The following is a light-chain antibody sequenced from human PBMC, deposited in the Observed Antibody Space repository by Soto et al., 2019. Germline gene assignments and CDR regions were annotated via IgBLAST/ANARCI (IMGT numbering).Light chain of an antibody. CDR1: RTDVGGYNF. J-gene: IGLJ1*01. CDR2: EVS. CDR3: CSYVGSKTYV. Sequence: QSVLTQPASVSGSPGQSITISCTGTRTDVGGYNFVSWYQQHPGKAPKLIIYEVSNRPSGVSNRFSGSKSDNTASLTISGLQAEDEADYYCCSYVGSKTYVFGTGTKVTVL. V-gene: IGLV2-14*01.